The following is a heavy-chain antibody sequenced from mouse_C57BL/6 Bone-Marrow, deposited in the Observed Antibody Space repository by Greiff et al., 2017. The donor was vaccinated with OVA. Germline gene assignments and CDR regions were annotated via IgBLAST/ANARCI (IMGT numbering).Heavy chain of an antibody. V-gene: IGHV1-72*01. CDR3: ARGWHYYGSSGWYFDV. D-gene: IGHD1-1*01. Sequence: QVQLKQPGAELVKPGASVKLSCKASGYTFTSYWMHWVKQRPGRGLEWIGRIDPNSGGTKYNEKFKSKATLTVDKPSSTAYMQLSSLTSEDSAVYYCARGWHYYGSSGWYFDVWGTGTTVTVSS. CDR1: GYTFTSYW. CDR2: IDPNSGGT. J-gene: IGHJ1*03.